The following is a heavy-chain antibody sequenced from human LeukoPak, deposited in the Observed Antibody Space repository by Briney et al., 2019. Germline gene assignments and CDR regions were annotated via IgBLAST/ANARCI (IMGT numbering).Heavy chain of an antibody. CDR3: ARERRYYDSSGYPYKNFDY. D-gene: IGHD3-22*01. CDR2: IYSGGST. Sequence: PGGSLRLSCAASGFTVSSNYMSWVRQAPGKGLEWVSVIYSGGSTYYADSVKGRFTISRDNSKNTLYLQMNSLRAEDTAVYYCARERRYYDSSGYPYKNFDYWGQGTLVTVSS. CDR1: GFTVSSNY. J-gene: IGHJ4*02. V-gene: IGHV3-66*02.